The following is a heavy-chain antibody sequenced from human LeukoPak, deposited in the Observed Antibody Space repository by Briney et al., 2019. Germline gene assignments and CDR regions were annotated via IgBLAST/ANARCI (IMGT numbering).Heavy chain of an antibody. CDR3: TRPLRGSGSYSFDH. Sequence: PGGSLRLSCTVSGYTFCDYGLAWVRQAPGKGLEWVGFIRRKVYGATTEYAASVKGRFTISRDDSKRIAYLQMNSLRTEDTAVYYCTRPLRGSGSYSFDHWGRGTRVTVSS. V-gene: IGHV3-49*04. CDR2: IRRKVYGATT. J-gene: IGHJ4*02. CDR1: GYTFCDYG. D-gene: IGHD3-10*01.